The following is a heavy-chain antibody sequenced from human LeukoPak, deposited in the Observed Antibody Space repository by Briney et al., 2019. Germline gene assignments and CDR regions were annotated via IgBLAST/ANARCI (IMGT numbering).Heavy chain of an antibody. V-gene: IGHV1-69*05. D-gene: IGHD6-19*01. J-gene: IGHJ5*02. CDR1: GGTFSSYA. CDR2: IIPIFGTA. Sequence: SVKVSCKASGGTFSSYAISWVRQAPGQGLEWMGRIIPIFGTANYAQKFQGRVTITTDESTSTAYMELSSLRSEDTAVYYCASTHSSGWYDDWFDPWGQGTLDTVSS. CDR3: ASTHSSGWYDDWFDP.